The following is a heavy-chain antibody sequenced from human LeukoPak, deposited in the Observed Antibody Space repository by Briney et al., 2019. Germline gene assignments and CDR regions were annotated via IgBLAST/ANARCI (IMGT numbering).Heavy chain of an antibody. J-gene: IGHJ6*03. CDR2: INPNSGDP. Sequence: GASVKVSCKTSGYTFTDSYIHWVRQAPGQGLEWMGRINPNSGDPNYPQKFQGRATMTRDTSISTAYMEMSSLTSDDTAVYYCARSARHCNNGVCFTDYYIDLWGKGTTVIVSS. D-gene: IGHD2-8*01. CDR1: GYTFTDSY. V-gene: IGHV1-2*06. CDR3: ARSARHCNNGVCFTDYYIDL.